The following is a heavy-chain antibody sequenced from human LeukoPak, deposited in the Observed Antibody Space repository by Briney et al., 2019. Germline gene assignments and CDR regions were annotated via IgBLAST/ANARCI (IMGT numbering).Heavy chain of an antibody. CDR3: VGDQYYYGMDV. J-gene: IGHJ6*02. Sequence: PSQTLSLTCAVSGGSISSGGYSWSWIRQPPGKGLEWIGYTYHSGSTYYNPSLKSRVTISVDRSKNQFSLKLSSVTAADTAVYYCVGDQYYYGMDVWGQGTTVTVSS. CDR2: TYHSGST. CDR1: GGSISSGGYS. V-gene: IGHV4-30-2*01.